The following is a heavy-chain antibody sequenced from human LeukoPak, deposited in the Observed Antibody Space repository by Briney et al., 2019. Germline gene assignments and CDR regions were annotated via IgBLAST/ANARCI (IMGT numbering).Heavy chain of an antibody. CDR1: GYTLTNYG. V-gene: IGHV1-18*04. Sequence: ASVTVSCKASGYTLTNYGFIWVRQAPGQGLECLGWISANNGKTNYAQKVQGRVTMTTDTSTSTAYMELRSPRSDDTAVYYCARSHSGSLRAPFDYWGQGTLVTVSS. CDR2: ISANNGKT. D-gene: IGHD1-26*01. J-gene: IGHJ4*02. CDR3: ARSHSGSLRAPFDY.